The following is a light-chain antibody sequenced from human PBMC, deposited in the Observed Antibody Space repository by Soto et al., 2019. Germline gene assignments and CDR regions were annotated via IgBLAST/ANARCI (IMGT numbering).Light chain of an antibody. CDR3: QSFDSSLTGLI. Sequence: QSVLTQPRSVTGAPGQRVTISCTGNNSNIGAGSGVNWYQQFPDKAPKLLIYANTHRPSGVPDRFSGSTSATSASLAITGLQSQDEAEYYCQSFDSSLTGLIFGGGTKLTVL. CDR1: NSNIGAGSG. CDR2: ANT. J-gene: IGLJ2*01. V-gene: IGLV1-40*01.